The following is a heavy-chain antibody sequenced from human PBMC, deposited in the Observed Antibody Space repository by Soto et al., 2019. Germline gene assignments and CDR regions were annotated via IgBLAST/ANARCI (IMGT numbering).Heavy chain of an antibody. Sequence: LQLQESGPGLVKPSETLSLTCTVSGGSISNSDYFWAWMRQPPGKGLEWVGTISHTGSPRYNPSLKSRVTISVDTSKNQFSLRLPSVTAADTAVFYCASQLESTTYFDYWSRGTLVTVSS. CDR2: ISHTGSP. V-gene: IGHV4-39*01. D-gene: IGHD1-1*01. CDR3: ASQLESTTYFDY. CDR1: GGSISNSDYF. J-gene: IGHJ4*02.